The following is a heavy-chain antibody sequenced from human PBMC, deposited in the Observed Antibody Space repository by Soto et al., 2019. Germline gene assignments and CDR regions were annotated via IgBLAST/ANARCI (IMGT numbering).Heavy chain of an antibody. Sequence: QVQLVQSGAEVKKPGASVKVSGKTSGYTFTSYGISWVRQAPGQGLEWMGWIIAYNHNTNYAQRLQGRVTMTTDISTSTAYMELRSLRSDDTAMYYCARVGSVAAGRPFDCWGQGALVTVSS. J-gene: IGHJ4*02. D-gene: IGHD6-13*01. CDR3: ARVGSVAAGRPFDC. CDR1: GYTFTSYG. V-gene: IGHV1-18*01. CDR2: IIAYNHNT.